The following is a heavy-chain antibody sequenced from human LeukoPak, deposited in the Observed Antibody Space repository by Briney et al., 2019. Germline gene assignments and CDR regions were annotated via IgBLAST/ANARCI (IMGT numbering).Heavy chain of an antibody. CDR1: GFTFSNSW. V-gene: IGHV3-7*01. D-gene: IGHD7-27*01. CDR3: ATGALGL. Sequence: GGSLRLSCAASGFTFSNSWMSWVRQAPAKGLEWVANIKQDGSDKYYVDSMKGRFTISRDKAKNSLYLQMNSLRAEDTAVYYCATGALGLWGQGTMVTVSS. CDR2: IKQDGSDK. J-gene: IGHJ3*01.